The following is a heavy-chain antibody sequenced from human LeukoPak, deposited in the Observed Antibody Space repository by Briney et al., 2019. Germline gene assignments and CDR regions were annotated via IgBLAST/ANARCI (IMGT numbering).Heavy chain of an antibody. Sequence: ASVKVSCKASGYTFTSYYMHWVRQAPGQGLEWMGIINPSGGSTSYAQKFQGRVTMTRDTSTSTVYMELSSLRSEDTAVYYCARAQQRTTYYDFWSGYYYFDYWGQGTLVTVSS. V-gene: IGHV1-46*01. CDR2: INPSGGST. CDR3: ARAQQRTTYYDFWSGYYYFDY. CDR1: GYTFTSYY. D-gene: IGHD3-3*01. J-gene: IGHJ4*02.